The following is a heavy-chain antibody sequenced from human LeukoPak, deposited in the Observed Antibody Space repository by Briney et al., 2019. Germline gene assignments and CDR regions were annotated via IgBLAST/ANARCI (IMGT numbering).Heavy chain of an antibody. D-gene: IGHD2-21*01. J-gene: IGHJ4*02. CDR3: AREGEVSFDY. V-gene: IGHV4-59*01. CDR1: GGSISSYY. Sequence: PSEALSLTCTVSGGSISSYYWSWIRQPPGEGLEWIGYIYYSGSTNYNPSLKSRVTISVDTSKNQFSLKLSSVTAADTAVYYCAREGEVSFDYWGQGTLVTVSS. CDR2: IYYSGST.